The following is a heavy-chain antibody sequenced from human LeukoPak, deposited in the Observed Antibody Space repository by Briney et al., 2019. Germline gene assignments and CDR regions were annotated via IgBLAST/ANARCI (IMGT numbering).Heavy chain of an antibody. J-gene: IGHJ6*03. CDR2: IIPIFGTA. D-gene: IGHD6-13*01. CDR1: GGTFSSYA. CDR3: ARDNKGPYSSRYYYYMDV. V-gene: IGHV1-69*13. Sequence: ASVKVSCKASGGTFSSYAISWVRQAPGQGLEWMGGIIPIFGTANYAQKFQGRVTITADESTSTAYMELSSLRSEDTAVYYCARDNKGPYSSRYYYYMDVWGKGTTVTVSS.